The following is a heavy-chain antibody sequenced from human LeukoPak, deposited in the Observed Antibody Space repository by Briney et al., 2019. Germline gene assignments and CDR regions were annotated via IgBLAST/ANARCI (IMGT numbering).Heavy chain of an antibody. CDR1: GFTFSSYA. V-gene: IGHV3-23*01. CDR2: ISGSGGST. CDR3: ARTQKPRIGWLRSSYYFDY. J-gene: IGHJ4*02. D-gene: IGHD5-12*01. Sequence: GGSLRLSCAASGFTFSSYAMSWVRQAPGKGLEWVSAISGSGGSTYYADSVKGRFTISRDNSKNTLYLQMSSLRAEDTAVYYCARTQKPRIGWLRSSYYFDYWGQGTLVTVSS.